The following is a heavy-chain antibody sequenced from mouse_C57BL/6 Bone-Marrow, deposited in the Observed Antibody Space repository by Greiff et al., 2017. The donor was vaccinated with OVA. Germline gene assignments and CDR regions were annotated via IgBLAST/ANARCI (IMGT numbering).Heavy chain of an antibody. CDR2: ISDGGSYT. J-gene: IGHJ3*01. Sequence: EVQLQESGGGLVKPGGSLKLSCAASGFTFSSYAMSWVRQTPEKRLEWVATISDGGSYTYYPDNVKGRFTISRDNAKNNLYLQMSHLKSEDTAMYYCAREVWYYGSSYDFAYWGQGTLVTVSA. CDR1: GFTFSSYA. V-gene: IGHV5-4*01. D-gene: IGHD1-1*01. CDR3: AREVWYYGSSYDFAY.